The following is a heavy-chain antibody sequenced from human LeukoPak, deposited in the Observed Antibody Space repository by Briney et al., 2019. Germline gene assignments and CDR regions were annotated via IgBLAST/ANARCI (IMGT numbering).Heavy chain of an antibody. CDR3: AREGNTATLDY. D-gene: IGHD5-18*01. J-gene: IGHJ4*02. Sequence: GGSLRLSRAASGFTFSSYSMNWVRQAPGKGLEWVSSISSSSSYIYYADSVKGRFTIPRDNAKNSLYLQMNSLRAEDTAVYYCAREGNTATLDYWGQGTLVTVSS. V-gene: IGHV3-21*01. CDR2: ISSSSSYI. CDR1: GFTFSSYS.